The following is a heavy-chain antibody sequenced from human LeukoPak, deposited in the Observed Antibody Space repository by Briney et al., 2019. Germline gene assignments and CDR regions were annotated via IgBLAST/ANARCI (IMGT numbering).Heavy chain of an antibody. CDR3: ARFSRGYSYGYDSRWFDP. Sequence: KPSETLSLTCAVYGGSFSGYYWSWIRQPPGKGLEWIGEINHSGSTNYNPSLKSRVTISVDTSKNQFSLKLSSVTAADTAVYYCARFSRGYSYGYDSRWFDPWGQGTLVTVSS. J-gene: IGHJ5*02. CDR1: GGSFSGYY. CDR2: INHSGST. V-gene: IGHV4-34*01. D-gene: IGHD5-18*01.